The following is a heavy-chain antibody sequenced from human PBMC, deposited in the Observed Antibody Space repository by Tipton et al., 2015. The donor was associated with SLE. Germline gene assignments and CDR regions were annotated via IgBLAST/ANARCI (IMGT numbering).Heavy chain of an antibody. CDR1: GYSFTSYW. Sequence: QLVQSGAEVKKPGESLKISCKGSGYSFTSYWIGWVRQMPGKGLEWMGIIYPGDSDTRYSPSFQGQVTISTDNSINTAYLQWSSLKASDTAMYYCARRGYYFDSSGYYFDAFDLWGQGTMVTVSS. CDR3: ARRGYYFDSSGYYFDAFDL. CDR2: IYPGDSDT. V-gene: IGHV5-51*03. D-gene: IGHD3-22*01. J-gene: IGHJ3*01.